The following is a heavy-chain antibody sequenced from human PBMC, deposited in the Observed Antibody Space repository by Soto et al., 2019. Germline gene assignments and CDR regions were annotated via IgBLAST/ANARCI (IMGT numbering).Heavy chain of an antibody. V-gene: IGHV4-39*01. D-gene: IGHD4-17*01. CDR2: IYYSGST. J-gene: IGHJ6*02. CDR3: ARTMAVTITHYYCYGMDV. Sequence: SETLSLTCTVSGGSISSSSYYWGWIRQPPGKGLEWIGSIYYSGSTYYNPSLKSRVTISVDTSKNQFSLKLSSVTAADTAVYYCARTMAVTITHYYCYGMDVWGQGTTVTVSS. CDR1: GGSISSSSYY.